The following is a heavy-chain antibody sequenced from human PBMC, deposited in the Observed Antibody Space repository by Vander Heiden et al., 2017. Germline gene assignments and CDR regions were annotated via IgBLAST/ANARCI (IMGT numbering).Heavy chain of an antibody. CDR3: ARLCTGVTPEWGFDY. D-gene: IGHD3-3*01. CDR1: GGSFSGYY. Sequence: QVQLQQWGAGLLKPSETLSLTCAVYGGSFSGYYWSWIRQPPGKGLEWIGEINHSGSTNYNPSLKSRVTISVDTSKNQFSLKLSSVTAADTAVYYCARLCTGVTPEWGFDYWGQGTLVTVYS. V-gene: IGHV4-34*01. J-gene: IGHJ4*02. CDR2: INHSGST.